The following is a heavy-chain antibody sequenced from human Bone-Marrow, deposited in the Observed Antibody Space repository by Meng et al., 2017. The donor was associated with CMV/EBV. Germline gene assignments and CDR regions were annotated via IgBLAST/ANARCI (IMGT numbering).Heavy chain of an antibody. J-gene: IGHJ6*02. Sequence: SETLSLTCAVYGGSFSGYYRSWIRQPPGKGLEWIGEINHSGSTNYNPSLKSRVTISVDTSKNQFSLKLSSVTAADTAVYYCARGRGAARVTYYYYYGMDVWGQGTTVTVSS. V-gene: IGHV4-34*01. CDR2: INHSGST. CDR1: GGSFSGYY. CDR3: ARGRGAARVTYYYYYGMDV. D-gene: IGHD6-6*01.